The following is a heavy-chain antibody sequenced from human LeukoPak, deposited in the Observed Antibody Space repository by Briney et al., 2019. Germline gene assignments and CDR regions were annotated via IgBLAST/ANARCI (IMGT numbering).Heavy chain of an antibody. V-gene: IGHV3-33*01. CDR1: GFTFSTYG. Sequence: GGSLRLSCAASGFTFSTYGMHWVRQAPGKGLAWVAVVWYDGTNIHYVDSVKGRFTISRDNSRSTLYLQMNSLTAEDTAVYYCARGGYSGTYFFDYWGQGTPVTVSS. CDR2: VWYDGTNI. CDR3: ARGGYSGTYFFDY. J-gene: IGHJ4*02. D-gene: IGHD1-26*01.